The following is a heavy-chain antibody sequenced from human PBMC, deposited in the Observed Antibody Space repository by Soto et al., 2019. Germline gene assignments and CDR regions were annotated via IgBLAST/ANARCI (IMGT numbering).Heavy chain of an antibody. CDR1: GFTFSSYV. CDR3: AKGSSGWYERFDY. J-gene: IGHJ4*02. CDR2: ISGSGGST. D-gene: IGHD6-19*01. V-gene: IGHV3-23*01. Sequence: EVQLLESGGGLVQPGGSLRLSYVASGFTFSSYVMSWVRQAPGKGLEWVSSISGSGGSTYYADSVKGRFTISRDNSKNTLYLQMNSLRAEDTAVYYCAKGSSGWYERFDYWGQGPLVTVSS.